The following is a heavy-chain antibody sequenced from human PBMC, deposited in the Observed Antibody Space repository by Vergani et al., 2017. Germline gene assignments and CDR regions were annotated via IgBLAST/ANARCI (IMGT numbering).Heavy chain of an antibody. J-gene: IGHJ3*02. Sequence: EVQLVESGGGLVQPGRSLRLSCAASGFTFDDYAMHWVRQAPGKGLEWVSGISWNSGSIGYADSVKGRFTISRDNAKNSLYLQMNSLRAEDTAVYYCARERGDAFDIWGQGTMVTVSS. CDR2: ISWNSGSI. V-gene: IGHV3-9*01. D-gene: IGHD3-10*01. CDR1: GFTFDDYA. CDR3: ARERGDAFDI.